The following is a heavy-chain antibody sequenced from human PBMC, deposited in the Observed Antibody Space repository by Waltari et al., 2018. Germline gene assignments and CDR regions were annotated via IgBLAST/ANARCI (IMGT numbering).Heavy chain of an antibody. CDR1: GFGFSDAW. Sequence: EEQLVESGGDLVKPGESLRLSCSASGFGFSDAWLSWVRQAPGKGLEWVGRIASKTDGGASDYAAPVKGRFTISRDDSGNTLYLQMNRLTTEDTAVYFCATSEMGSDLRRTFNIWGRGTMVTVSS. V-gene: IGHV3-15*04. D-gene: IGHD2-8*01. J-gene: IGHJ3*02. CDR2: IASKTDGGAS. CDR3: ATSEMGSDLRRTFNI.